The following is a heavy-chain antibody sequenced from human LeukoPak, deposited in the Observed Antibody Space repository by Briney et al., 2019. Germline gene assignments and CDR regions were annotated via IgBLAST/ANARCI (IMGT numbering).Heavy chain of an antibody. CDR2: MNPNRGNT. Sequence: APVKVSCKASGYTFTSYDINWVRQATGQGLEWMGWMNPNRGNTGYAQKFQGRVTMTRNTYISTAYMELSSLRSEDPAVYYCARGRLDDFWSGYLDGMDVWGQGTTVTVSS. CDR3: ARGRLDDFWSGYLDGMDV. D-gene: IGHD3-3*01. CDR1: GYTFTSYD. J-gene: IGHJ6*02. V-gene: IGHV1-8*01.